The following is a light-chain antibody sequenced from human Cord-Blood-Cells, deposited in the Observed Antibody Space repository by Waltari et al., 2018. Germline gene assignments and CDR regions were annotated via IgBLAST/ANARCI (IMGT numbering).Light chain of an antibody. Sequence: DIQMTQSPSTLSASVGDRVTITCRASQSISSWLAWYQQKPGKATTLLIYDASSLESGVPSRFSGSGSGTEFTLTISSLQPDDFATYYCQQYNSYSYTFGQGTKLEIK. CDR3: QQYNSYSYT. CDR2: DAS. J-gene: IGKJ2*01. V-gene: IGKV1-5*01. CDR1: QSISSW.